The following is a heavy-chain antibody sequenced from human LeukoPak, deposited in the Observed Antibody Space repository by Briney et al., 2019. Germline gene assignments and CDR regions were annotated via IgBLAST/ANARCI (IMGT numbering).Heavy chain of an antibody. J-gene: IGHJ6*03. CDR1: EFTFRSYD. CDR2: ISYDGSNK. Sequence: PGRSLRLSCVASEFTFRSYDMHWVRQAPGKGLEWVAVISYDGSNKDYADSVKGRFTISRDNTKNTLFLQMNSLRAEDTAVYYCAKAYGALDYYYYYYMDVWGKGTTVTVSS. CDR3: AKAYGALDYYYYYYMDV. D-gene: IGHD3-10*01. V-gene: IGHV3-30*18.